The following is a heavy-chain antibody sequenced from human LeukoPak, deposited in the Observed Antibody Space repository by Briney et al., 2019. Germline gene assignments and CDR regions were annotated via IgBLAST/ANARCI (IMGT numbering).Heavy chain of an antibody. D-gene: IGHD6-6*01. CDR1: RGSISSRTYY. J-gene: IGHJ6*03. CDR3: ARDFSSSSTVYYYYYMDV. V-gene: IGHV4-39*07. Sequence: PSDTLSLTRTVSRGSISSRTYYWGWIRQPPGKGLEWIGTIYYSGTTYHNPSHKSRVTISLDTSKNQFSLKLSSVTAADTAIYYCARDFSSSSTVYYYYYMDVWGKGTTVTVSS. CDR2: IYYSGTT.